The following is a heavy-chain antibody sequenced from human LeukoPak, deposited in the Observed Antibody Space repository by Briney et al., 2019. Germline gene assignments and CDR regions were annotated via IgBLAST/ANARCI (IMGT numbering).Heavy chain of an antibody. V-gene: IGHV4-30-4*08. CDR1: GGSINSDDQY. CDR3: TRHVLVASYWYFDL. J-gene: IGHJ2*01. Sequence: KPSETLSLTCTVSGGSINSDDQYWSWIRQPPGKGLEWIGYIYYSGSANYNSSLKSRVTISLDTSKNQFSLKLTSVTAADTAVYYCTRHVLVASYWYFDLWGRGTLVTVSS. CDR2: IYYSGSA. D-gene: IGHD5-12*01.